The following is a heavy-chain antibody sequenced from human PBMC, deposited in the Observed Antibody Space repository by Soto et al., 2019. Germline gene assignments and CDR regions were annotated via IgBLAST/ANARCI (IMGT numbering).Heavy chain of an antibody. CDR3: VQGRYPTMAAPLDH. J-gene: IGHJ4*02. CDR1: GFTFDNCG. D-gene: IGHD2-15*01. Sequence: EVQLVESGGGLVQPGRSPRLSCAASGFTFDNCGMHWVRQAPGKGLEWVAGISWDSSTIGYADSVKGRFIISRDDAKNSLYLQMDSLRGEDTALYYCVQGRYPTMAAPLDHWGQGTQVIVSS. CDR2: ISWDSSTI. V-gene: IGHV3-9*01.